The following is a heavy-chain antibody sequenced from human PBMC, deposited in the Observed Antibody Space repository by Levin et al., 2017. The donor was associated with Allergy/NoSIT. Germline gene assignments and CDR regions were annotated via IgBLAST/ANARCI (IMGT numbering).Heavy chain of an antibody. CDR3: ERDLHGVAVAVGYFDY. V-gene: IGHV1-18*01. J-gene: IGHJ4*02. CDR1: GYTFTSYG. Sequence: ASVKVSCKASGYTFTSYGISWVRQAPGQGLEWMGWISAYNGNTNYAQKLQGRVTMTTDTSTSTAYMELRSLRSDDTAVYYCERDLHGVAVAVGYFDYWGQGTLVTVSS. D-gene: IGHD6-19*01. CDR2: ISAYNGNT.